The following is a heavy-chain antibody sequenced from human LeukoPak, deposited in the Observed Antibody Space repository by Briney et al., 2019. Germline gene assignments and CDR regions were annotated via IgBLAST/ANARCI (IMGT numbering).Heavy chain of an antibody. CDR1: GFTISSYW. CDR3: AKGGTTVVDY. D-gene: IGHD4-23*01. V-gene: IGHV3-74*03. CDR2: INGDGSST. J-gene: IGHJ4*02. Sequence: QPGGSLRLSCGATGFTISSYWVHWVRQAPGKGLVWVSRINGDGSSTTYADSVKGRFTISRDNAKNTLYLQMNSLRAEDTAVYYCAKGGTTVVDYWGQGTLVTASS.